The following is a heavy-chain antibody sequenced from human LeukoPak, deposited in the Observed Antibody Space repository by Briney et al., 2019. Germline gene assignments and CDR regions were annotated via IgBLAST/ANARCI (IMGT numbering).Heavy chain of an antibody. CDR1: GYTFTSYD. CDR3: ARGRNYYDSSGYYGLVY. V-gene: IGHV1-8*01. CDR2: MNPNSGNT. J-gene: IGHJ4*02. Sequence: ASVKVSCKASGYTFTSYDINWVRQATGQGLEWMGWMNPNSGNTGYAQKFQGRVTMTRDTSTSTVYMELSSLRSEDTAVYYCARGRNYYDSSGYYGLVYWGQGTLVTVSS. D-gene: IGHD3-22*01.